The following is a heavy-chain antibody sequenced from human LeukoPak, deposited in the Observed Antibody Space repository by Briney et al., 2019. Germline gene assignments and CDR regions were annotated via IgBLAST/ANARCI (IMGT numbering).Heavy chain of an antibody. J-gene: IGHJ6*03. Sequence: GGSLRLSCAASGFTFNRHNMNWVRRAPGKGLEWVSSISTSSSYIYYADSVRGRFTISRDNAKNSLYLQMNSLRAEDTAVYSCARAGDCSGGSCPKGYYYYYMDVWGKGTTVTISS. CDR1: GFTFNRHN. D-gene: IGHD2-15*01. V-gene: IGHV3-21*01. CDR2: ISTSSSYI. CDR3: ARAGDCSGGSCPKGYYYYYMDV.